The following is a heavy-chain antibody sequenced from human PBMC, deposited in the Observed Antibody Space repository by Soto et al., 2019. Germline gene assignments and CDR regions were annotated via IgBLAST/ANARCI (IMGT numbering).Heavy chain of an antibody. CDR3: ARAPYFDVLTAPLDH. CDR1: GGSISSGFYY. CDR2: ISYSGST. V-gene: IGHV4-31*03. D-gene: IGHD3-9*01. Sequence: PSETLSLTCTVSGGSISSGFYYWSWIRQHPGEGLEWIGYISYSGSTYYNPSLKSRVAISVDTSKIQFSLKLSSVTAADTAVYYCARAPYFDVLTAPLDHWGQGALVTVSS. J-gene: IGHJ1*01.